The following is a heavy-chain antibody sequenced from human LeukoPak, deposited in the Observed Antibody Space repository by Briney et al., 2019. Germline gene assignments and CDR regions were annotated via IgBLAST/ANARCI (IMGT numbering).Heavy chain of an antibody. CDR1: GFTFSSYT. J-gene: IGHJ4*02. Sequence: GGSLRLSCAASGFTFSSYTMSWVRQAPGKGLEWVSTITTSDGNTYYADSVKGRFTVSRDNSKNTLFLQMNSLRAEDTAVYYCASLDDRLYYFDYWGQGTLVTVSS. D-gene: IGHD3-22*01. V-gene: IGHV3-23*01. CDR3: ASLDDRLYYFDY. CDR2: ITTSDGNT.